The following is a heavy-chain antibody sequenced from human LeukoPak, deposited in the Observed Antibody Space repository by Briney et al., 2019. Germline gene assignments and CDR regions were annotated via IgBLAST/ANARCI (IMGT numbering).Heavy chain of an antibody. CDR1: GFTFSSYA. D-gene: IGHD6-19*01. Sequence: GGSLRLSCAASGFTFSSYATSWVRQAPGKGLEWVSAISGSGGSTYYADSVKGRFTISRDNSKNTLYLQMNSLRAEDTAVYYCAKGTAVAGTAYYFDYWGQGTLVTVSS. CDR2: ISGSGGST. CDR3: AKGTAVAGTAYYFDY. J-gene: IGHJ4*02. V-gene: IGHV3-23*01.